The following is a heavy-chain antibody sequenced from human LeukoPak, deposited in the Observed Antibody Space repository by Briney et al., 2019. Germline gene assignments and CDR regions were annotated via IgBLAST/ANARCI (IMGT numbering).Heavy chain of an antibody. J-gene: IGHJ4*02. V-gene: IGHV3-23*01. CDR1: GFTFSTYA. CDR3: ARGQYGSGSYYYDY. D-gene: IGHD3-10*01. Sequence: GGSLRLSCAASGFTFSTYAMRWVRQAPGEGLEWVSTFSGSGGYTYYADSVKGRFTISRDNSKNTLYLQMNSLRAEDTAVYYCARGQYGSGSYYYDYWGQGTLVTVSS. CDR2: FSGSGGYT.